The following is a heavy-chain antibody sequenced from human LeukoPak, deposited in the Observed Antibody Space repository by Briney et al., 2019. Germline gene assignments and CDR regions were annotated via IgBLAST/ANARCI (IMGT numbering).Heavy chain of an antibody. V-gene: IGHV3-23*01. CDR2: ISGSGGST. Sequence: GGSLRLSCAASGFTFSSYSMNWVRQAPGKGLEWVSAISGSGGSTYYADSVKGRFTISRDNSKNTLYLQMNSLRAEDTAVYYCAKERYYYGSGSYFDYWGQGTLVTVSS. D-gene: IGHD3-10*01. CDR1: GFTFSSYS. J-gene: IGHJ4*02. CDR3: AKERYYYGSGSYFDY.